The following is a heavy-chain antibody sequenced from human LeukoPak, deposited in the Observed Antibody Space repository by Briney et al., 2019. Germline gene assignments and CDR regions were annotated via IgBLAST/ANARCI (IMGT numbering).Heavy chain of an antibody. V-gene: IGHV1-18*01. CDR1: GYTFTSYG. J-gene: IGHJ5*02. CDR2: ISAYNGNT. CDR3: ARVYSSSWYGWFDP. D-gene: IGHD6-13*01. Sequence: ASVKLSCKASGYTFTSYGISWVRQAPGQGLEWMGWISAYNGNTNYAQKLQGRVTMTTDTSTSTAYMELRSLRSDDTAVYYCARVYSSSWYGWFDPWGQGTLVTVSS.